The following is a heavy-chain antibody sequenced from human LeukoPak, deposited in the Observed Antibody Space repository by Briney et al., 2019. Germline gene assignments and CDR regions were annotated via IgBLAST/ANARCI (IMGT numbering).Heavy chain of an antibody. V-gene: IGHV1-2*02. CDR3: ARVFSNYANTAEYFQH. Sequence: ASVKVSCKASGYTFSAFHIHWVRQAPGRGLEWMGWINPNSGGTNYAQKFQGRVTMTRDKSSNTAYMELSSLTSDDTAVFYCARVFSNYANTAEYFQHWGQGTLVTVSS. J-gene: IGHJ1*01. D-gene: IGHD4-11*01. CDR1: GYTFSAFH. CDR2: INPNSGGT.